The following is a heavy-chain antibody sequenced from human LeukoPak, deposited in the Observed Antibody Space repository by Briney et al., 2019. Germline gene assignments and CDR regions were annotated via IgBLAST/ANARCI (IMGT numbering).Heavy chain of an antibody. Sequence: ASVKVSCKASGFTFTSNYIHWVRQAPGQGLEWMGMIYPRDGSASYAQKFQGRVTVTRDTSTSTVHMELSGLRSEDTAVYYCARDQEGFDYWGQGTLVTVSS. V-gene: IGHV1-46*01. J-gene: IGHJ4*02. CDR3: ARDQEGFDY. CDR1: GFTFTSNY. CDR2: IYPRDGSA.